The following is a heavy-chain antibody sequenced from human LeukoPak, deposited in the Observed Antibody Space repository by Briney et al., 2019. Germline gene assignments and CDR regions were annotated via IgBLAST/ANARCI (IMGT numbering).Heavy chain of an antibody. V-gene: IGHV3-30-3*01. Sequence: GRSLRLSCAASGFTFSSYAMHWVRQAPGKGLEWVAVTSYDGSNKYYADSVKGRFTISRDNSKNTLYLQMNSLRAEDTAVYYCARDFYGSGSYYSPPGYWGQGTLVTVSS. CDR1: GFTFSSYA. CDR3: ARDFYGSGSYYSPPGY. J-gene: IGHJ4*02. D-gene: IGHD3-10*01. CDR2: TSYDGSNK.